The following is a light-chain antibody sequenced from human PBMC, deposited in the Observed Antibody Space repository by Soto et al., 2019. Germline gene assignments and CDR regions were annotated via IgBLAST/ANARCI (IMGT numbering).Light chain of an antibody. J-gene: IGKJ4*01. CDR2: KTS. Sequence: IQMTQSPSTLSASVGDRVTITCRASQNINYWLAWYQQKPGKAPKLLISKTSNLESGVPSRFSGSGSGTEFSLTISSLQPDDFATYYCQQYKSFSLTFGGGTKVDIK. CDR1: QNINYW. V-gene: IGKV1-5*03. CDR3: QQYKSFSLT.